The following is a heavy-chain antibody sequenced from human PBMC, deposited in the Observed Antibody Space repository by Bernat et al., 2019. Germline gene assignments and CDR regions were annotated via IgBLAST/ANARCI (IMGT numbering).Heavy chain of an antibody. D-gene: IGHD2-15*01. CDR2: ISSSGSAI. Sequence: VQLVESGGGVVQPGRSLRLSCAASGFTFSSYELNWVRQAPGKGLEWISYISSSGSAIYYADSVKSRFTISRDNAKNSLYLQMNNLRAEDTAVYYCAREGSFDDFDYWGQGTLVTVSS. CDR1: GFTFSSYE. J-gene: IGHJ4*02. CDR3: AREGSFDDFDY. V-gene: IGHV3-48*03.